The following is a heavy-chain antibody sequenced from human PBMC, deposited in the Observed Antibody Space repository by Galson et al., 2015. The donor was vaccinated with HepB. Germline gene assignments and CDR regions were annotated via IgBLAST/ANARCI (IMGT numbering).Heavy chain of an antibody. CDR2: ISGSGDST. Sequence: SLRLSCAASGFTLSSYAMSWVRQAPGKGLEWVSAISGSGDSTYYADSVKGRFTISRDNSKNTLYLQMNSLRAEDTAVYCCAKDIDYYGSGSMDVWGQGTTVTVSS. D-gene: IGHD3-10*01. J-gene: IGHJ6*02. CDR1: GFTLSSYA. V-gene: IGHV3-23*01. CDR3: AKDIDYYGSGSMDV.